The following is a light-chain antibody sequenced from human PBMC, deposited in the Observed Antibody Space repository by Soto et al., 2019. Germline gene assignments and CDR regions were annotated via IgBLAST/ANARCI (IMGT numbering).Light chain of an antibody. CDR2: EVN. CDR1: SSDVGGYDY. Sequence: QSVLTQPPSASGSPGRSVTISCTGTSSDVGGYDYVSWYQQHPGKVPKLMIYEVNKRPSGVPDRFSGSKSGNTASLTVSGLQTEDEADYYCSSYAVSDSLVFGGGTKVTVL. V-gene: IGLV2-8*01. J-gene: IGLJ2*01. CDR3: SSYAVSDSLV.